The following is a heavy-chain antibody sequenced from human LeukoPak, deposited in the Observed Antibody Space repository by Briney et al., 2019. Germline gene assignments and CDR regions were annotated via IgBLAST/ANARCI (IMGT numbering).Heavy chain of an antibody. V-gene: IGHV4-59*01. Sequence: SETLSLTCTVSGGSIGTYYWSWIRQPPGKGLEWIGYIYYNGYTDYNPSLKSRVTISIHTSKNQFSLNLSSVTAADTAVYYCAREESIGSYQFLHDYWGQGTLVTVSS. CDR1: GGSIGTYY. CDR3: AREESIGSYQFLHDY. D-gene: IGHD1-26*01. CDR2: IYYNGYT. J-gene: IGHJ4*02.